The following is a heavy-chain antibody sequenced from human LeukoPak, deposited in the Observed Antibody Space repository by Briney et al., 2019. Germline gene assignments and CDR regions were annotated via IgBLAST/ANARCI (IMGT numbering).Heavy chain of an antibody. D-gene: IGHD3-22*01. Sequence: PSQTLSLTCTVSGASISSGDFYWSWLRQHPGKGLDWIGYIYHSVGTYYSPSLQSRITISVDTSKNHFSLKMSSVTAADTAVYYCASYYGRSGYHEAFQTWGQGTLVTVSS. V-gene: IGHV4-31*03. CDR1: GASISSGDFY. CDR2: IYHSVGT. J-gene: IGHJ1*01. CDR3: ASYYGRSGYHEAFQT.